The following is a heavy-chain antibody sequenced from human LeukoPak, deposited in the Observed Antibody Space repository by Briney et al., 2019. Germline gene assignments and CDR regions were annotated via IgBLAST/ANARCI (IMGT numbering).Heavy chain of an antibody. V-gene: IGHV3-9*01. CDR3: AKPLGALDY. J-gene: IGHJ4*02. D-gene: IGHD1-26*01. CDR2: ISWNSGSI. Sequence: GRSLRLSCAASGFTFDDYAMHWVRQAPGKGLEWVSGISWNSGSIGYADSVKGRFTISRDNSKNTLYPQMNSLRAEDTAVYYCAKPLGALDYWGQGTLVTVSS. CDR1: GFTFDDYA.